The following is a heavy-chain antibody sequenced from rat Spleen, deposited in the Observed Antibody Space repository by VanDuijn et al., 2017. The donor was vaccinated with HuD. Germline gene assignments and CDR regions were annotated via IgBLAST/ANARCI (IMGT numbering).Heavy chain of an antibody. CDR3: ARQDTSGYSNWFAY. Sequence: EVQLVESDGGLVQPGRSLKLSCAASGFTFTDFFMAWVRQAPTKGLEWVASISPSGGRTYYRDSVKGRFTVSRDNAKTTLYLQMDSLRSEDTATYYCARQDTSGYSNWFAYWGQGTLVTVSS. D-gene: IGHD4-3*01. J-gene: IGHJ3*01. CDR2: ISPSGGRT. V-gene: IGHV5-25*01. CDR1: GFTFTDFF.